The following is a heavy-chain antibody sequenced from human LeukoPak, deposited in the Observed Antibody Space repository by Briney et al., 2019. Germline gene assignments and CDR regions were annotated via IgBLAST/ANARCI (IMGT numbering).Heavy chain of an antibody. CDR1: GYRLTSNW. J-gene: IGHJ5*02. CDR2: IYPGYSDA. V-gene: IGHV5-51*01. D-gene: IGHD6-13*01. Sequence: GESLKISCKISGYRLTSNWIGWVRQVPGKGLEWMGLIYPGYSDAKYSPSFQGQVTFSVDGSLSTAYLQLSGLRASDTAIYYCVRFALSSSLDHWGQGTLVTVSS. CDR3: VRFALSSSLDH.